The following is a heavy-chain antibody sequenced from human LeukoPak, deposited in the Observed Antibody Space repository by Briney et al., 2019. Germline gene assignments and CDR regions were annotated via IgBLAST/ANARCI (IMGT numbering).Heavy chain of an antibody. Sequence: VKVSYKASGYTFTAYYMHWVRQAPGQGPEWMGWINPNSGSTNYAQKFQGRVTMTRDTSISTAYMELSRLRSDDTAEYFCARDYYDSSGFGAFDIWGQGTIDPVSS. D-gene: IGHD3-22*01. J-gene: IGHJ3*02. V-gene: IGHV1-2*02. CDR3: ARDYYDSSGFGAFDI. CDR2: INPNSGST. CDR1: GYTFTAYY.